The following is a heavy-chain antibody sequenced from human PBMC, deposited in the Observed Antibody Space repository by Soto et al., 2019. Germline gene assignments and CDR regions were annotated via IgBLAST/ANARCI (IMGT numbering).Heavy chain of an antibody. V-gene: IGHV4-34*01. CDR3: ARAGAAGYCSGCKCYSGMYNWFDP. D-gene: IGHD2-15*01. CDR2: INHSGST. Sequence: SETLSLTCAVYGGSFSGYYWSWIRQPAGKGLEWIGEINHSGSTNYNPSLKSRVTISVDTSKNQFSLKLSSVTAADTAVYYCARAGAAGYCSGCKCYSGMYNWFDPRGQGTLVTVSS. CDR1: GGSFSGYY. J-gene: IGHJ5*02.